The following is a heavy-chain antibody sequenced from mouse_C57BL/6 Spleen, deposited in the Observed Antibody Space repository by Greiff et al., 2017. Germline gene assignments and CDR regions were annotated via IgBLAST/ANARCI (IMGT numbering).Heavy chain of an antibody. D-gene: IGHD1-1*01. J-gene: IGHJ2*01. Sequence: QVQLKESGAELVRPGASVTLSCKASGYTFTDYEMHWVKQTPVHGLEWIGAIDPETGGTAYNQKFKGKAILTADKSSSTAYMELRSLTSEDSAVYYCTRGGTYGSSPPFDYWGQGTTLTVSS. V-gene: IGHV1-15*01. CDR3: TRGGTYGSSPPFDY. CDR1: GYTFTDYE. CDR2: IDPETGGT.